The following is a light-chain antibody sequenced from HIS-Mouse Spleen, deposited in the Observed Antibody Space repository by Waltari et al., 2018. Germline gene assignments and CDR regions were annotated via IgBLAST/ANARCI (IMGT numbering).Light chain of an antibody. CDR3: CSYAGSSTFEV. CDR1: SSDVGSYNL. V-gene: IGLV2-23*03. J-gene: IGLJ2*01. Sequence: QSALTQPASVSGSPGQSITISCTGTSSDVGSYNLVSWYQQPPGKAPKLMIYEGSNRPSGVSNRFSGSKSGNTASLTIAGLQAEDEADYYCCSYAGSSTFEVFGGGTKLTVL. CDR2: EGS.